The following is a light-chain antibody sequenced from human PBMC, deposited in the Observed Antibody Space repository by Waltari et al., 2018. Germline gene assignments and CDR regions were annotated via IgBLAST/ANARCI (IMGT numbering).Light chain of an antibody. CDR3: SSYTSSTLVV. V-gene: IGLV2-14*03. CDR1: SNDVGGYNY. CDR2: DVS. J-gene: IGLJ2*01. Sequence: QSALTQSASVSGSPGQSITISCTGTSNDVGGYNYVSWYQQHPGKAPKLMIYDVSNRPYGISNRFSVSKSGNTASLTISGLQAEDEGNYFCSSYTSSTLVVFGGGTNLTVL.